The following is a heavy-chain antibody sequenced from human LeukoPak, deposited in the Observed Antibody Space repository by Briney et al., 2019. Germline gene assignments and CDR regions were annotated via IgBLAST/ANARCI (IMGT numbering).Heavy chain of an antibody. CDR2: IYYKGST. CDR1: GGSINSDY. D-gene: IGHD6-19*01. Sequence: SETLSLTCTVSGGSINSDYWSWIRHPPGKGLEWIGDIYYKGSTNYNTSLKSRVTISVETSKNHLSLKWTSVLAAETAIYYCVRRDSTGWNYFDYGGQGILVTVSS. J-gene: IGHJ4*02. CDR3: VRRDSTGWNYFDY. V-gene: IGHV4-59*08.